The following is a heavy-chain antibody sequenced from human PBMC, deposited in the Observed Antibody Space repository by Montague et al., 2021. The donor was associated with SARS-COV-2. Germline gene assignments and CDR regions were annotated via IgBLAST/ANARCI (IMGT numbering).Heavy chain of an antibody. J-gene: IGHJ4*02. Sequence: SETLSLTCSFSGGSIRSYYWSWIRLPPGKALEWLGYIYYTGGTTHNPSLKSRVTISVYTSRSQFSLRLTSVTAADTAVYFCARFWSGYVDKWSQGTLVTVSS. V-gene: IGHV4-59*01. CDR3: ARFWSGYVDK. CDR1: GGSIRSYY. CDR2: IYYTGGT. D-gene: IGHD3-3*01.